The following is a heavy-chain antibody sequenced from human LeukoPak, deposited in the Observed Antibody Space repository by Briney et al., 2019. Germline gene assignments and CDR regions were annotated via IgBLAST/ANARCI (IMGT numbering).Heavy chain of an antibody. Sequence: GGSLRLSCAVSGFTFSSYEMNWVRQAPGKGLEWVPYNSSSSSTIYYADSVKGRFTISRDNAKNSLYLQMNSLRAEDTAVYYCARAHHRRVYDYVWGSYPYWGQGTLVTVSS. CDR2: NSSSSSTI. D-gene: IGHD3-16*02. CDR1: GFTFSSYE. V-gene: IGHV3-48*01. J-gene: IGHJ4*02. CDR3: ARAHHRRVYDYVWGSYPY.